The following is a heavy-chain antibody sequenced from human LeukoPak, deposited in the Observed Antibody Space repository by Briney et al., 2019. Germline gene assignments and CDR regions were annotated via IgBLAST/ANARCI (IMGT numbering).Heavy chain of an antibody. CDR1: GGSISSYY. Sequence: SETLSLTCTVSGGSISSYYWSWIRQPPGKGLEWIGYIYYSGSINYNPSLKSRVTISVDTSKNQFSLKLSSVTAADTAVYYCARDALSGSYSDYWGQGTLVTVSS. J-gene: IGHJ4*02. V-gene: IGHV4-59*01. CDR2: IYYSGSI. CDR3: ARDALSGSYSDY. D-gene: IGHD1-26*01.